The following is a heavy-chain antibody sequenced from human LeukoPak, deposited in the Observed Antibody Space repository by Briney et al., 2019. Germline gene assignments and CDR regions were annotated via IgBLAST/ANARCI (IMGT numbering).Heavy chain of an antibody. V-gene: IGHV4-34*01. CDR2: INHSGST. Sequence: SETLSLTCAVCGGSFRGYYWSWIRQPPGKGLEWIGEINHSGSTNYNPSLKSRVTISVDTSKNQFSLKLSSVTAADTAVYYCARFSEVIGYDYWGQGTLVTVSS. CDR3: ARFSEVIGYDY. CDR1: GGSFRGYY. J-gene: IGHJ4*02. D-gene: IGHD3-22*01.